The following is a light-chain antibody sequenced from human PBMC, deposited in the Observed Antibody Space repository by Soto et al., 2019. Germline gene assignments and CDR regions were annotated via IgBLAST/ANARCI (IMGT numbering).Light chain of an antibody. CDR1: QRVNNN. Sequence: ETLMTQSPATLSVSPGERATLSCRARQRVNNNLAWYQQKLGQAPRVLIYGASTRATGIPARFTGSGSGTECILTITSLQSEDSAVYYCQEYNTWPWTFGQGTKVEFK. V-gene: IGKV3-15*01. CDR2: GAS. J-gene: IGKJ1*01. CDR3: QEYNTWPWT.